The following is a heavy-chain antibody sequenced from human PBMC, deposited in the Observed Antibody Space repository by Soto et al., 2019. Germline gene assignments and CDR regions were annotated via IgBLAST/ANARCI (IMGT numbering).Heavy chain of an antibody. CDR2: LNSDGSNT. Sequence: GGSLRLSCVASGFTFSNYWMHWVRHTPGEGLVWVSRLNSDGSNTDYADSVRGRFSLSRDIADNTLHLQMNNLRVEDTAVYYCAREPRYCRGGSCSITGDAFDIWGQGTMVTVSS. D-gene: IGHD2-15*01. J-gene: IGHJ3*02. V-gene: IGHV3-74*01. CDR3: AREPRYCRGGSCSITGDAFDI. CDR1: GFTFSNYW.